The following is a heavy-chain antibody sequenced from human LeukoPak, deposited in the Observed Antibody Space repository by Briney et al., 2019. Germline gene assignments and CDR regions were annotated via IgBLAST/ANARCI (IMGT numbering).Heavy chain of an antibody. CDR2: SNPTGSST. CDR1: GYTFTNYY. V-gene: IGHV1-46*01. J-gene: IGHJ4*02. CDR3: ARDRNWGKEDYFDY. Sequence: ASVKASCKASGYTFTNYYMHWVRQAPGQGLEWMGLSNPTGSSTNYAQKFRGRVTMTRDTSTSTVYMELSSLRSEDTAVYYCARDRNWGKEDYFDYWGQGTLVTVSS. D-gene: IGHD7-27*01.